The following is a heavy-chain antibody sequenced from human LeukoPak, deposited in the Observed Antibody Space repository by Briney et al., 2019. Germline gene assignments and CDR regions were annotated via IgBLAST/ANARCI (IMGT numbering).Heavy chain of an antibody. CDR3: ARADSPVY. J-gene: IGHJ4*02. CDR1: GFTFSSYA. V-gene: IGHV3-21*01. D-gene: IGHD2-21*01. CDR2: ISSSSSYI. Sequence: PGRSLRLSCAASGFTFSSYAMHWVRQAPGKGLEWVSSISSSSSYIYYADSVKGRFTISRDNAKNSLYLQMNSLRAEDTAVYYCARADSPVYWGQGTLVTVSS.